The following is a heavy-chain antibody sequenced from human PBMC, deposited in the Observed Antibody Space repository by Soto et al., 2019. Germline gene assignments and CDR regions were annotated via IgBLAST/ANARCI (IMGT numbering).Heavy chain of an antibody. CDR1: GGSISSGGYS. Sequence: SETLSLTCAVSGGSISSGGYSWSWIRQPPGKGLEWIGYIYYSGSTNYNPSLKSRVTISVDTSKNQFSLKLSSVTAADTAVYYCARFQQLDYYYYGMGVWGQGTTVTVSS. J-gene: IGHJ6*02. D-gene: IGHD6-13*01. V-gene: IGHV4-61*08. CDR3: ARFQQLDYYYYGMGV. CDR2: IYYSGST.